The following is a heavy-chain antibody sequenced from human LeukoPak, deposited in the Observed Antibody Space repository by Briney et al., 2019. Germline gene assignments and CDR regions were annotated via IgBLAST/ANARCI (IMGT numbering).Heavy chain of an antibody. J-gene: IGHJ4*02. V-gene: IGHV1-69*05. Sequence: SVKVSCKASGYIFTNYDINWVRQAPGQGLEWMGGIIPIFGTANYAQKFQGRVTLTTDTSTSTFYMELSSLRSEDTAIYYCARDSFGVRGFDHWGQGTLVTVSS. D-gene: IGHD3-10*01. CDR2: IIPIFGTA. CDR3: ARDSFGVRGFDH. CDR1: GYIFTNYD.